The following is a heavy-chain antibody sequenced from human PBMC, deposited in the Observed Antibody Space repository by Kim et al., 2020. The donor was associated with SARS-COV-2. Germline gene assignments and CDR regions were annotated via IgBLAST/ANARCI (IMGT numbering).Heavy chain of an antibody. Sequence: GGSLRLSCAASGFTVSSNYMSWVRQAPGKGLEWVSVIYSGGSTYYADSVKGRFTISRDNSKNTLYLQMNSLRAEDTAVYYCARGGGAARPRFDYWGQGTLVTVSS. D-gene: IGHD6-6*01. J-gene: IGHJ4*02. CDR1: GFTVSSNY. V-gene: IGHV3-53*01. CDR2: IYSGGST. CDR3: ARGGGAARPRFDY.